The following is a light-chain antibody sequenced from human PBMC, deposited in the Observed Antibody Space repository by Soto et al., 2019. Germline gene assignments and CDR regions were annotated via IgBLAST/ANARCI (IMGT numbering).Light chain of an antibody. Sequence: IAMTQLPATLSVSPGERATLSCRACQSVSSNLAWYRQKPGQAPRLLIYGASTRATGIPARFSGSGSGTEFTLTVSSLQSEDFAVYYCQQYNNWPLTFGGGTKVDIK. J-gene: IGKJ4*01. CDR2: GAS. V-gene: IGKV3-15*01. CDR1: QSVSSN. CDR3: QQYNNWPLT.